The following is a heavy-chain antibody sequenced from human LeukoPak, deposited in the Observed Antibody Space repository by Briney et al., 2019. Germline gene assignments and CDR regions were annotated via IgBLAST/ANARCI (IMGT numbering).Heavy chain of an antibody. CDR1: GGSFSGYY. V-gene: IGHV4-34*01. Sequence: SETLSLTCAVYGGSFSGYYWSWIRQPPGKGLEWIGETNHSGSTNYNPSLKSRVTISVDTSKNQFSLKLSSVTAADTAVYYCARGLDGTRGIVVVPAATNWFDPWGQGTLVTVSS. CDR3: ARGLDGTRGIVVVPAATNWFDP. D-gene: IGHD2-2*01. J-gene: IGHJ5*02. CDR2: TNHSGST.